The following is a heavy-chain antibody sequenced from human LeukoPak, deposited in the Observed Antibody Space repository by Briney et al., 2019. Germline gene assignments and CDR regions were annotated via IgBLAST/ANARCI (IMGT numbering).Heavy chain of an antibody. D-gene: IGHD3-10*01. V-gene: IGHV3-23*01. CDR2: ISGIGGST. J-gene: IGHJ4*02. CDR3: AKADGSYKTLIDY. CDR1: GFTFSICA. Sequence: GGSLRLSCAASGFTFSICAMNWVRQAPGKGLEWVSGISGIGGSTYYADSVKGRFTISRDSSKNTVYLQMNSLRAEDTAVYYCAKADGSYKTLIDYWGQGTLVTVSS.